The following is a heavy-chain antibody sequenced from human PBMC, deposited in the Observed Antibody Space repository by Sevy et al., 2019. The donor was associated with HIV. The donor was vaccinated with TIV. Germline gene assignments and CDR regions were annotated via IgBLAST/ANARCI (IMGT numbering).Heavy chain of an antibody. CDR3: ARDGLHYDYVWGRHRSDGWRDAFDI. D-gene: IGHD3-16*02. V-gene: IGHV3-74*01. Sequence: GGSLRLSCAASGFTFSSYWMHWVRQAPGKGLVWVSRINSDGSSTSYGDSVKGRFTISRDNAKNTLYLQMNSLRAEDTAVYYCARDGLHYDYVWGRHRSDGWRDAFDIRGPGTMVNVPS. CDR1: GFTFSSYW. J-gene: IGHJ3*02. CDR2: INSDGSST.